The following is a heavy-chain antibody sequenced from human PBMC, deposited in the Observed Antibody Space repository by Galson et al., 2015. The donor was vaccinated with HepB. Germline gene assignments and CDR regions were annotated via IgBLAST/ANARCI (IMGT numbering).Heavy chain of an antibody. CDR3: AKLELGMIDY. D-gene: IGHD7-27*01. CDR2: ISGSGGST. J-gene: IGHJ4*02. Sequence: SLRLSCAASGFTFSSYVMSWVRQAPGKGLEWVSAISGSGGSTYYADSVKGRLTISRDNSKNTLYLQMNSLRAEDTAVYYCAKLELGMIDYWGQGTLATASS. CDR1: GFTFSSYV. V-gene: IGHV3-23*01.